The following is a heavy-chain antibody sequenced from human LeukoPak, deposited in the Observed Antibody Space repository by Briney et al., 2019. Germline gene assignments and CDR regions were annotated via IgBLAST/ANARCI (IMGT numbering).Heavy chain of an antibody. J-gene: IGHJ4*02. D-gene: IGHD6-13*01. CDR3: ARSSSIWWYFDQ. Sequence: GGSLRLSCAASGFTFSSYSMSWVRQAPGKGLERVSSITSSSDNINYADSVKGRFTISRDNAKNSLYLQMNSLRAEDTAVYYCARSSSIWWYFDQWGQGTLVTVSS. CDR1: GFTFSSYS. V-gene: IGHV3-21*01. CDR2: ITSSSDNI.